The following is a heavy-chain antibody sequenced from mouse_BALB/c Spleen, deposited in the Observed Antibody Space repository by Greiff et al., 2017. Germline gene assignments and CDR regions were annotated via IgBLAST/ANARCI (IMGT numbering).Heavy chain of an antibody. V-gene: IGHV1S137*01. CDR1: GYTFTDYA. Sequence: QVHVKQSGAELVRPGVSVKISCKGSGYTFTDYAMHWVKQSHAKSLEWIGVISTYYGDASYNQKFKGKATMTVDKSSSTAYMELARLTSEDSAIYYCARGEFITTAYYAMDYWGQGTSVTVSS. CDR3: ARGEFITTAYYAMDY. D-gene: IGHD1-1*01. CDR2: ISTYYGDA. J-gene: IGHJ4*01.